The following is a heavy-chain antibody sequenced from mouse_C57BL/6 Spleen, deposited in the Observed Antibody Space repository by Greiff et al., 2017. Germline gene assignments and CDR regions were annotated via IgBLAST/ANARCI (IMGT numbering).Heavy chain of an antibody. CDR3: ARSTAYYSNPAWFAY. J-gene: IGHJ3*01. CDR2: IDPSDSET. CDR1: GYTFTSYW. Sequence: QVQLQQPGAELVRPGSSVKLSCKASGYTFTSYWMHWVKQRPIQGLEWIGNIDPSDSETHYNQKFKDKATLTVDKSSSTAYMQLSSLTSEDSAVYYCARSTAYYSNPAWFAYWGQGTLVTVS. V-gene: IGHV1-52*01. D-gene: IGHD2-5*01.